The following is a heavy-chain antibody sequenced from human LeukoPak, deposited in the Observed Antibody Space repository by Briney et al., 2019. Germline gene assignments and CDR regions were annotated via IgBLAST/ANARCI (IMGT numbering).Heavy chain of an antibody. V-gene: IGHV3-30*04. CDR2: ISYDGSNK. Sequence: PGRSLRLSCAASGFTFSNYAMHWVRQTPGKGLEWVAVISYDGSNKYYADSVKGRFTISRDNAKNTVYLQMNSLRVEDTAVYYCARVYETNGYLYWGQGSLVTVSS. J-gene: IGHJ4*02. CDR1: GFTFSNYA. D-gene: IGHD3-22*01. CDR3: ARVYETNGYLY.